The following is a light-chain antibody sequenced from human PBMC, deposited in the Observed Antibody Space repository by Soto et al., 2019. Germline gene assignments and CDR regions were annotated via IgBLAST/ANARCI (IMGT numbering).Light chain of an antibody. Sequence: QSVLTQPASVSGSPGQSITISCTGASSDVGNYNYVSWYQQHPGKAPKLIIYDVSNRPSGVSNRFSGSKSGNTASLTISGLQAEDDSDYYCSSYTSSTTLYVFGTGTKVTVL. J-gene: IGLJ1*01. CDR3: SSYTSSTTLYV. CDR1: SSDVGNYNY. V-gene: IGLV2-14*03. CDR2: DVS.